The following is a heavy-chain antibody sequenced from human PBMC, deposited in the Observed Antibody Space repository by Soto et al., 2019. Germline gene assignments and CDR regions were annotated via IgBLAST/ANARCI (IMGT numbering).Heavy chain of an antibody. CDR3: ARFPFSTSSWSNPRYFDS. Sequence: PSETLSLTCAVYGGSFSGYYWSWIRQPPGKGLEWIGEINHSGFTNYNPSLKSRVTISVDTSKNHFSLKVTSVTAADTAVYYCARFPFSTSSWSNPRYFDSWGQGTLVTVSS. J-gene: IGHJ4*02. CDR2: INHSGFT. D-gene: IGHD6-13*01. CDR1: GGSFSGYY. V-gene: IGHV4-34*01.